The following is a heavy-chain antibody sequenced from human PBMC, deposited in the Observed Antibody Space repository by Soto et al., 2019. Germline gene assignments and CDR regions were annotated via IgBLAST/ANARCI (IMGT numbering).Heavy chain of an antibody. CDR1: GYTFTGYY. CDR2: INPNSGGT. V-gene: IGHV1-2*02. J-gene: IGHJ6*02. CDR3: AKGGAIVAAGTRVYLYNAMDV. D-gene: IGHD1-26*01. Sequence: ASVKVSCKASGYTFTGYYVHWVRQAPGQGLEWMGWINPNSGGTYLAQRFQGRVTMNRDTSIGTAYMELRGLTSDDTAEYYCAKGGAIVAAGTRVYLYNAMDVWGQGTTVTVSS.